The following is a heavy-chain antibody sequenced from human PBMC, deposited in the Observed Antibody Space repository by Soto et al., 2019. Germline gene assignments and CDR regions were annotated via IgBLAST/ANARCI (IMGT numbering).Heavy chain of an antibody. CDR1: GFTFTSSA. J-gene: IGHJ6*03. V-gene: IGHV1-58*02. Sequence: SVKVSCKASGFTFTSSAMQWVRQARGQRLEWIGWIVVGSGNTNYAQKFQERVTITRDMSTSTAYMELSSLRSEDTAVYYCAVGFYRYCSGGSCYSDNYYYYMDVWGKGTTVTVAS. D-gene: IGHD2-15*01. CDR2: IVVGSGNT. CDR3: AVGFYRYCSGGSCYSDNYYYYMDV.